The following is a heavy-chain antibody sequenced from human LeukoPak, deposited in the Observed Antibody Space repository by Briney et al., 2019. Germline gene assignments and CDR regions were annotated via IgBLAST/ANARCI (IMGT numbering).Heavy chain of an antibody. Sequence: GGSLRLSCAASGFTFSSYSMNWVRQAPGKGLEWVSSISSSSSYIYYADSVKGRFTISRDNAKNTLYLQMNSLRAEDTAVYYCTRDAGTAGAERLDYWGQGTLVTVSS. D-gene: IGHD2-21*02. V-gene: IGHV3-21*06. J-gene: IGHJ4*02. CDR2: ISSSSSYI. CDR1: GFTFSSYS. CDR3: TRDAGTAGAERLDY.